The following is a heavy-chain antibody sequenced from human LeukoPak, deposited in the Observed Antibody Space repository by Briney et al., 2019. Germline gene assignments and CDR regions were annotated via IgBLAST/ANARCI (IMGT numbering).Heavy chain of an antibody. D-gene: IGHD3-22*01. CDR1: VGSLSSTIYY. CDR2: IYYSGST. Sequence: SETPSLTCTVPVGSLSSTIYYWGWVRQPPGKGLEWIGSIYYSGSTHYNPSLKSRHTIFVETSKNQYSLNLSSVTAADTAVYYCARTITVIKRYFDFWGQGTLVTVSS. J-gene: IGHJ4*02. CDR3: ARTITVIKRYFDF. V-gene: IGHV4-39*01.